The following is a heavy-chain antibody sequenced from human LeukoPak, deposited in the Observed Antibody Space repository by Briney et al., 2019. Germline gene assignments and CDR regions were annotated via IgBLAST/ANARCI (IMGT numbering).Heavy chain of an antibody. CDR1: GGSIGSSSYF. V-gene: IGHV4-39*07. J-gene: IGHJ3*02. D-gene: IGHD3-10*01. CDR3: ARQVARSLISLRLVSLDSFDI. CDR2: FSYRRSA. Sequence: PSETLSLTCTASGGSIGSSSYFWGWIRQPSGKGLEWIGSFSYRRSAFYNPSLESRVTISRDTSTGQFSLKLRSVTAADTAVYYCARQVARSLISLRLVSLDSFDIWGQGTRVTVSS.